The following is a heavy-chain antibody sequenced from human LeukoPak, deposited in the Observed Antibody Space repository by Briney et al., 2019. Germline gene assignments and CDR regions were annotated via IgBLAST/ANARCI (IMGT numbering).Heavy chain of an antibody. CDR2: INPNSGGT. D-gene: IGHD2-2*01. CDR3: ARDHCTSSGCYEYYYYGMDV. V-gene: IGHV1-2*02. J-gene: IGHJ6*02. Sequence: ASVKVSCKASGYRFTSYGISWVRQAPGQGLEWMGWINPNSGGTNSAQKFQGRVTMTRDTSVSTAYKELSKLRSDDTAVYYCARDHCTSSGCYEYYYYGMDVWGQGTTVTVSS. CDR1: GYRFTSYG.